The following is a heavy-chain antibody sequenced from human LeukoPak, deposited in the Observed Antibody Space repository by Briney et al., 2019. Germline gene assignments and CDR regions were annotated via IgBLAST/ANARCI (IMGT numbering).Heavy chain of an antibody. CDR2: ISYDGSKT. V-gene: IGHV3-30-3*01. Sequence: GGSLRLFCAASGVTFNIYAMHWVGRAPGKGLVGVAVISYDGSKTYHAHTVQGRFTISRDNYKHTLYLQMHSLRAEDTALYYCARAMYITGSSDFDYWGQGTLVTVSS. J-gene: IGHJ4*02. CDR3: ARAMYITGSSDFDY. CDR1: GVTFNIYA. D-gene: IGHD1-26*01.